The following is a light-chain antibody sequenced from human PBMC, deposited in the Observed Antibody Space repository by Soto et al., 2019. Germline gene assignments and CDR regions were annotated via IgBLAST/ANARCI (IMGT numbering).Light chain of an antibody. CDR3: GSYTSSTTRV. Sequence: QSALTQPASVSGSPGQSITISCTGTSSDVGAYDYVSWYQQHPDKAPKLMIYEVSNRPSGVSNRFSGSKSVNTATLTISGLQADAEADYYCGSYTSSTTRVFGPGTKLTVL. J-gene: IGLJ1*01. V-gene: IGLV2-14*03. CDR1: SSDVGAYDY. CDR2: EVS.